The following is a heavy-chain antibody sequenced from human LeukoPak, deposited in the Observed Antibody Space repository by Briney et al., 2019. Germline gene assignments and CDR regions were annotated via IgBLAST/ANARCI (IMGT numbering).Heavy chain of an antibody. J-gene: IGHJ4*02. CDR1: GFPFSNHA. V-gene: IGHV3-21*01. CDR3: ARDRSSSRDLDY. CDR2: IKSGSGNT. Sequence: GGSLRLSCAASGFPFSNHAMGWVRQAPGKGLEWVSGIKSGSGNTYYADSVKGRFTISRDNAKNSLYLQMNSLRAEDTAVYYCARDRSSSRDLDYWGQGTLVTVSS. D-gene: IGHD6-13*01.